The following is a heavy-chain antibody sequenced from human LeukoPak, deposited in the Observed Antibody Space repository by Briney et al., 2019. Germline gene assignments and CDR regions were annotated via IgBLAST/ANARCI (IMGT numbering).Heavy chain of an antibody. J-gene: IGHJ4*02. CDR2: IYTSGST. Sequence: SETLSLTCTVSGGSISSGSYYWSWIRQPAGKGLEWIGRIYTSGSTNYNPSLKSRVTISVDTSKNQFSLKLSSVTAADTTVYYCARDRDEWELSDWGQGTLVTVSS. CDR1: GGSISSGSYY. V-gene: IGHV4-61*02. D-gene: IGHD1-26*01. CDR3: ARDRDEWELSD.